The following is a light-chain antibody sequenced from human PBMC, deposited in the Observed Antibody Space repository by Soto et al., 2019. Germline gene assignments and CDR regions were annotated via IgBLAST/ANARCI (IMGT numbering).Light chain of an antibody. Sequence: QSVLTQPPAVSAAPGQKLTISFAGTTSNIGDNYVSWYQQVPGAAPKLLMYDNDKRPSGIPDRFSGSKSGTSATLGITGLQTGDEADYYCGTWDSSLSAVVFGGGTKLTVL. V-gene: IGLV1-51*01. CDR1: TSNIGDNY. CDR2: DND. CDR3: GTWDSSLSAVV. J-gene: IGLJ2*01.